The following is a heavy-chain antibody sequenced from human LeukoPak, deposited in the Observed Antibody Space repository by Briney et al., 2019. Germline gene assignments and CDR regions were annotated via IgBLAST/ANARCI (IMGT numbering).Heavy chain of an antibody. Sequence: GGSLRLSCAASGFTFSSYEMNWVRQAPGKGLEWVSYISSSGSTIYYADSVKGRFTISRDNAKNSLYLQMNSLRAEDTAVYYCARAYSSGWYVESFDYWGQGTLVTVSS. J-gene: IGHJ4*02. CDR1: GFTFSSYE. D-gene: IGHD6-19*01. CDR2: ISSSGSTI. V-gene: IGHV3-48*03. CDR3: ARAYSSGWYVESFDY.